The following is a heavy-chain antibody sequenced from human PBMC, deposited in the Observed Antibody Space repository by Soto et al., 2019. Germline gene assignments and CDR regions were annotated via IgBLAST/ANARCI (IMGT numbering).Heavy chain of an antibody. V-gene: IGHV4-39*01. Sequence: QLQLQESGPGLVKPSETLSLTCTVSGGSISSSSYYWGWIRQPPGKGLEWIGSIYYSGSTYYNPSLKSRVTISVDTSKNQFSLKLSSVTAADTAVYYCAGVILFLEWLWSSKFDYWGQGTLVTVSS. D-gene: IGHD3-3*01. J-gene: IGHJ4*02. CDR1: GGSISSSSYY. CDR3: AGVILFLEWLWSSKFDY. CDR2: IYYSGST.